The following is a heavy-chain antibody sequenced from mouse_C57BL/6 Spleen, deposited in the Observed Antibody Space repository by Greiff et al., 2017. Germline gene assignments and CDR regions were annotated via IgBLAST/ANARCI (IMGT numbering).Heavy chain of an antibody. Sequence: EVQVVESGGGLVKPGGSLKLSCAASGFTFSSYTMSWVRQTPEKRLEWVATISGGGGNTYYPDSVKGRFTISRDNAKNTLYLQMSSLRSEDTALYYCARTYGSSYGGFAYWGQGTLVTVSA. CDR2: ISGGGGNT. CDR3: ARTYGSSYGGFAY. D-gene: IGHD1-1*01. V-gene: IGHV5-9*01. CDR1: GFTFSSYT. J-gene: IGHJ3*01.